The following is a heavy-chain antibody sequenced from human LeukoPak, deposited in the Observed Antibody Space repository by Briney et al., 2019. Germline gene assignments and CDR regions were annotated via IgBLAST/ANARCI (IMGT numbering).Heavy chain of an antibody. J-gene: IGHJ4*02. V-gene: IGHV4-34*01. CDR2: ISHRGRT. CDR3: ARERASSRGRFDY. CDR1: GGSFSSYY. D-gene: IGHD6-13*01. Sequence: PSETLPLTCSVYGGSFSSYYWSWIRQSPGKGLEWIGEISHRGRTNYNPSLKSRVTISVDTSKNQSSLKLNSVTAADTAVYYCARERASSRGRFDYWGQGTLVTVSS.